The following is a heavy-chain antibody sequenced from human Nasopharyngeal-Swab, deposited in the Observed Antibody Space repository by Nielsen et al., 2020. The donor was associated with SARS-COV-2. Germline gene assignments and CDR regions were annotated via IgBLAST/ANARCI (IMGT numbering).Heavy chain of an antibody. J-gene: IGHJ4*02. CDR3: ARMTTVTIIDY. V-gene: IGHV2-5*02. CDR1: GFSLSTSGVG. CDR2: IYWDDDK. D-gene: IGHD4-17*01. Sequence: SGPTLVKPTQTLTLTCTFSGFSLSTSGVGVGWIRPPPGTTLEWLALIYWDDDKRYSPSLKIRLTITKDTTKNQVVLTMTNMDPVDTATYYCARMTTVTIIDYWGQGTLVTVSS.